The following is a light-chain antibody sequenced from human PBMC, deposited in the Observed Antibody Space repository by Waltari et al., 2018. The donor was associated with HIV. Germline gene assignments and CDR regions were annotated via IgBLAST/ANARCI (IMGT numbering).Light chain of an antibody. Sequence: DIVMTKSPDSLAVSLGERATINCKSSQSVFYSSNNKNYLAWYQQKPRQPPKLLIYWASTRESGVPDRFSGSGSGTDFTLTISSLQAEDVAVYFCQQYSSVPPTFGQGTKVEIK. CDR2: WAS. V-gene: IGKV4-1*01. CDR3: QQYSSVPPT. CDR1: QSVFYSSNNKNY. J-gene: IGKJ1*01.